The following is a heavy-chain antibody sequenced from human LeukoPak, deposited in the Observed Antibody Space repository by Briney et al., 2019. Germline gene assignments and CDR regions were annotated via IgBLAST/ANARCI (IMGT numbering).Heavy chain of an antibody. CDR1: RGSIISYY. CDR3: ARAPEYGLYYFDY. J-gene: IGHJ4*02. V-gene: IGHV4-4*07. Sequence: PSDTLSLTCTVSRGSIISYYWSWLRQPAGKGLEGIGRVYTSGSTNYNPSLTSQVSISVDTSKNQFSLTLTSVTAPDTAVYYCARAPEYGLYYFDYWGQGTLVTVSS. D-gene: IGHD1-14*01. CDR2: VYTSGST.